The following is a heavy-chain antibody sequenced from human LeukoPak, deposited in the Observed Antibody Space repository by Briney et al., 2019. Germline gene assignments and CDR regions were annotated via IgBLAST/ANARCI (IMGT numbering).Heavy chain of an antibody. V-gene: IGHV4-59*08. Sequence: TSETLSLTCTVSGGSISSYYWSWIRQPPGKGLEWIGYIYYSGSTNYNPSLKSRVTISVDTSKNQFSLKLSSVTAADTAVYYCARPFYGSGSYYKAFDAFDIWGQGTMVTVSS. CDR3: ARPFYGSGSYYKAFDAFDI. J-gene: IGHJ3*02. CDR1: GGSISSYY. D-gene: IGHD3-10*01. CDR2: IYYSGST.